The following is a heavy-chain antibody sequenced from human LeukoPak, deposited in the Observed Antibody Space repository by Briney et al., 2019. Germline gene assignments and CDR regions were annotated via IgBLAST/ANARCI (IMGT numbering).Heavy chain of an antibody. CDR1: GFTFSDHA. J-gene: IGHJ3*02. Sequence: GGSLRLSCVASGFTFSDHAVSWLRQAPGRGLEWVSAISGGSTSTYYADSVKGRFTISRDNSKNTLYLQMNSLRAEDTAVYYCAKGRWEVNLSDAFDIWGQGSMVTVSS. CDR2: ISGGSTST. D-gene: IGHD1-26*01. CDR3: AKGRWEVNLSDAFDI. V-gene: IGHV3-23*01.